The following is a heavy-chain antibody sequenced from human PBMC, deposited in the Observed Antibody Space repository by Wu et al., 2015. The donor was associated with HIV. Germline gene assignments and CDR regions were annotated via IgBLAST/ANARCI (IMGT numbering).Heavy chain of an antibody. CDR3: AISPRGVDSSGYAYPGYFDY. J-gene: IGHJ4*02. Sequence: QVQLVQSGAEVKKPGASVKVSCKASGYTFTGYYMHWVRQAPGQGLEWMGWINPNSGGTNYAQKFQGRVTMTRDTSISTAYMELSRLRSDDTAVYYCAISPRGVDSSGYAYPGYFDYWAREPWSPSP. CDR2: INPNSGGT. V-gene: IGHV1-2*02. D-gene: IGHD3-22*01. CDR1: GYTFTGYY.